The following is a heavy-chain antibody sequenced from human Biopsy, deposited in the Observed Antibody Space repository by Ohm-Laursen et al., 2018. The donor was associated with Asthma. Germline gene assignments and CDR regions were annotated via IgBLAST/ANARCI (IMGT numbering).Heavy chain of an antibody. V-gene: IGHV1-69*13. CDR3: ARGGYYGDRNQHNGLDV. Sequence: GASVTVSCKAHGDIVSSFGIKWVRQAPGQGLEWMGGVIPIYGTTNPAQTFQGRVTITADESTSTAYMELTSLRKEDTAVDYRARGGYYGDRNQHNGLDVWGQGTTVTVSS. J-gene: IGHJ6*02. CDR1: GDIVSSFG. CDR2: VIPIYGTT. D-gene: IGHD4-17*01.